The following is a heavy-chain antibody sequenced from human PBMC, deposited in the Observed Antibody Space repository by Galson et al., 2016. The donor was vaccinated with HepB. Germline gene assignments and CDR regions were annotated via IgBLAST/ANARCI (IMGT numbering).Heavy chain of an antibody. J-gene: IGHJ4*02. Sequence: TLSLTCTAAGDSISSGDYFWSWIRQPPGKGLAWIEYSSFNGWTFYNQSLKSRPFIPADTSKSQFSLNLTSVTAAGTAVYFCARGTDYDFWTGAPYYFDYWGQGTLVTVSS. CDR2: SSFNGWT. V-gene: IGHV4-30-4*01. D-gene: IGHD3-3*01. CDR3: ARGTDYDFWTGAPYYFDY. CDR1: GDSISSGDYF.